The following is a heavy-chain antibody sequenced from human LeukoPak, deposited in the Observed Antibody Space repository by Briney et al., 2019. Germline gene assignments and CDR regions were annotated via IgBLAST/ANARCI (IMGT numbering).Heavy chain of an antibody. D-gene: IGHD3-10*01. Sequence: GESLKISCKASGYRFTNYWLGWVRQMPGKGLEWMGIIYPGDSDTRYSPSFQGQVTISADKSISTAYLQRSSLQASDTAIYYCATYAGSSSKYFRDWGQGTLVTVSS. CDR3: ATYAGSSSKYFRD. CDR2: IYPGDSDT. V-gene: IGHV5-51*01. J-gene: IGHJ1*01. CDR1: GYRFTNYW.